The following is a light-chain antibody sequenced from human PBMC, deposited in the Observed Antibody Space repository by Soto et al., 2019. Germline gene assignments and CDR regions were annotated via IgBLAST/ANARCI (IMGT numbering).Light chain of an antibody. V-gene: IGKV1-39*01. Sequence: DIQMTQSPSSLSASVGDRVTITCRASQSISSSLSWYLQKPGKAPNLLIYAASTLQSGVPSRFSGSGSGTDFSLTISSLQPEDFATYYCQQSYSTPITFVQGTRLEIK. CDR2: AAS. CDR1: QSISSS. CDR3: QQSYSTPIT. J-gene: IGKJ5*01.